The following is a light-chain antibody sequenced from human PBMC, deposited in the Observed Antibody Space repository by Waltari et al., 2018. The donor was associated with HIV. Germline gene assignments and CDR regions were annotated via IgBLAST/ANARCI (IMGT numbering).Light chain of an antibody. V-gene: IGLV3-21*02. CDR1: NTGRKS. CDR3: QVWDSSRDWV. J-gene: IGLJ3*02. Sequence: NVLTQPPSVSVAPGQTARITCGGNNTGRKSVHWYQQGPGQAPGVVVFDDSDRPSGIPVRFAGPNSGITAPLTISRVEAGDEADYYCQVWDSSRDWVFGGGTKLTVL. CDR2: DDS.